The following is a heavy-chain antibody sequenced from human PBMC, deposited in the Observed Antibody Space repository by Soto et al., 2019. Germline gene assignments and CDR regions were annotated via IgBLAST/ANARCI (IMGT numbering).Heavy chain of an antibody. V-gene: IGHV4-34*01. CDR1: GGSFSGYY. J-gene: IGHJ4*02. CDR2: INHSGST. D-gene: IGHD3-9*01. CDR3: ARGPLIGRYFDCSPPFVY. Sequence: SETLSLTCAVYGGSFSGYYWSWIRQPPGKGLEWIGEINHSGSTNYNPSLKSRVTISVDTSKNQFSLKLSSVTAADTAVYYCARGPLIGRYFDCSPPFVYWRQGTLVTVAS.